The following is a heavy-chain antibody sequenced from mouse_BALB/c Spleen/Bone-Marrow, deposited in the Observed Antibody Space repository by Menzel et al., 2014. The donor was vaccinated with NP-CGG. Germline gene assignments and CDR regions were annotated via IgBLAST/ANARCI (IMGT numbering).Heavy chain of an antibody. J-gene: IGHJ2*01. V-gene: IGHV5-17*02. D-gene: IGHD2-14*01. CDR2: ISSGSSTI. CDR1: GFTFSSFG. Sequence: EVQVVESGGGLVQPGGSRKLSCAASGFTFSSFGMHWVRQAPEKGLEWVAYISSGSSTIYYADTVKVRFTISRDNSKNTLFLQMTSLRSEDTAMYYCARDVPLYDVGYFDYWGQGTTLTVSS. CDR3: ARDVPLYDVGYFDY.